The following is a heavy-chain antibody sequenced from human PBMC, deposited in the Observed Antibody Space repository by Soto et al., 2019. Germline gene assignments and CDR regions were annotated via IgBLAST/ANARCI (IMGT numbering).Heavy chain of an antibody. D-gene: IGHD2-21*02. CDR1: GGFVSSGSYY. CDR2: MSHSGGT. CDR3: ARVERVTATTVVDAFDI. V-gene: IGHV4-34*01. Sequence: QVQLQQWGAGLLKPSETLSLTCAVYGGFVSSGSYYWSWIRQPPGTGLEWIGEMSHSGGTHLNPSFKSRVTISVDTSKNQFSLKMSSVTAADTALYYCARVERVTATTVVDAFDIWGPGTMVTVSS. J-gene: IGHJ3*02.